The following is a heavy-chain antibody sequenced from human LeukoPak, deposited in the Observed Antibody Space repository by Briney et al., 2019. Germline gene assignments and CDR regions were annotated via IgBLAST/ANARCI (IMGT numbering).Heavy chain of an antibody. D-gene: IGHD7-27*01. J-gene: IGHJ5*02. CDR1: GGSISSYY. CDR3: ARGGNWDWFDP. Sequence: PSETLSLTCTVSGGSISSYYWSWIRQPPGKGMEWIGYIYYSGSTNSTPSLKSRVTISVDTSKNQFSLKLSSVTAADTAVYYCARGGNWDWFDPWGQGTLVTVSS. CDR2: IYYSGST. V-gene: IGHV4-59*01.